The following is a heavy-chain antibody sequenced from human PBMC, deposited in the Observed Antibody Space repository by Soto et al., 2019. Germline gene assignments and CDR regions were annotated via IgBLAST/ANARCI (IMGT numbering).Heavy chain of an antibody. CDR2: FIPIFRTL. V-gene: IGHV1-69*01. J-gene: IGHJ3*01. CDR3: VRDRRIYYSDPHDEFVASDYEV. Sequence: QVQLIQSEAAVMKPGSSVRVSCTASGGIFGSHGFSWVRQAPGQRREWVGGFIPIFRTLTYTEKFQARVRIAADESVNTVYLDWSGLTSDDTAVYYCVRDRRIYYSDPHDEFVASDYEVWGQGTMVTVSS. CDR1: GGIFGSHG. D-gene: IGHD3-22*01.